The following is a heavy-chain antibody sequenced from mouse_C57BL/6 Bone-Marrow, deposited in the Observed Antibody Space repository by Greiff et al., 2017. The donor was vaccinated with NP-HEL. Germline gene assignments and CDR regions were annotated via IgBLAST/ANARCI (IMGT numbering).Heavy chain of an antibody. CDR1: GYTFTDYY. CDR3: ARDEIYYYGLGWYFDV. Sequence: VKLQESGPELVKPGASVKISCKASGYTFTDYYINWVKQRPGQGLEWIGWIFPGSGSTYYNEKFKGKATLTVDKSSSTAYMLLSSLTSEDSAVYFCARDEIYYYGLGWYFDVWGTGTTVTVSS. CDR2: IFPGSGST. V-gene: IGHV1-75*01. D-gene: IGHD1-1*01. J-gene: IGHJ1*03.